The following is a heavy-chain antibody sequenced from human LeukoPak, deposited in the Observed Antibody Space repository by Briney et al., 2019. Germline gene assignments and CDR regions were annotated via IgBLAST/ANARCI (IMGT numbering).Heavy chain of an antibody. CDR1: GFSFITYG. D-gene: IGHD4-17*01. CDR3: AKDIIAGDYVFVH. CDR2: ISYDGSIK. J-gene: IGHJ4*02. Sequence: PGRSLRLSCAASGFSFITYGMHCFRNAPGKGLYWVADISYDGSIKDYADSVNGHFTIFSDHSKITLYRQIISRSDQTTVGHFCAKDIIAGDYVFVHWGQGTLVTV. V-gene: IGHV3-30*18.